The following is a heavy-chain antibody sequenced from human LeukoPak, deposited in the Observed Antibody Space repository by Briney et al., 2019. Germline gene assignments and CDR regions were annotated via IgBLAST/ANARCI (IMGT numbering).Heavy chain of an antibody. J-gene: IGHJ6*03. CDR1: GGSISSYY. CDR2: IYTSGST. D-gene: IGHD3-3*01. CDR3: ARGVQYYDFWSGRYYYMDV. Sequence: PSETLSLTCTVSGGSISSYYWRWIRQPAGKGLEWIGRIYTSGSTNYNPSLKSRVTISVDKSKNQFSLKLSSVTAADTAVYYCARGVQYYDFWSGRYYYMDVWGKGTTVTVSS. V-gene: IGHV4-4*07.